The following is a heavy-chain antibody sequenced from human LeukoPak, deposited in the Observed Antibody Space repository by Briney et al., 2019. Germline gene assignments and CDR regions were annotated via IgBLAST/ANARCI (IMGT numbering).Heavy chain of an antibody. J-gene: IGHJ1*01. Sequence: SGTLSLTCAVSGGSISSSNWWSWVRQPPGKGLEGMGEIYHSGSTNHNPTLQSRGTMSVDKSTHQSSLKLSSVTAADTAVYYCARRFWYNWNYGTYFQHWGQGTLVTVSS. CDR1: GGSISSSNW. V-gene: IGHV4-4*02. D-gene: IGHD1-7*01. CDR2: IYHSGST. CDR3: ARRFWYNWNYGTYFQH.